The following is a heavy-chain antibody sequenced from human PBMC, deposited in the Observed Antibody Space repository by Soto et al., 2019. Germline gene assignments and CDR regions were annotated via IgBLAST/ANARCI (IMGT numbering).Heavy chain of an antibody. CDR1: GASVSSYY. CDR2: IHSSGNV. V-gene: IGHV4-4*07. D-gene: IGHD3-10*01. CDR3: ARDVGKNY. J-gene: IGHJ4*02. Sequence: ASETLSLTXSVSGASVSSYYWSWFRQPVGKGLEWIGRIHSSGNVNYNPSLESRVTMSLDTSKNQFSLRLSSLTAADTALYLCARDVGKNYWGQGTRVTV.